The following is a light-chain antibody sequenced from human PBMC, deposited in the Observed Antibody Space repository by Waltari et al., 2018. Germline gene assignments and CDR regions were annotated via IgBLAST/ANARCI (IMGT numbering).Light chain of an antibody. CDR2: KAS. J-gene: IGKJ1*01. Sequence: DIQMTQSPSPLSASVGARVTITCRASQSISSWLAWYQQKPGKATKLLIYKASSLESGVPSRFSGSGSGTEFTLTISSLQPDDFATYYCQQYNSYSPVTFGQGTKVEIK. CDR1: QSISSW. CDR3: QQYNSYSPVT. V-gene: IGKV1-5*03.